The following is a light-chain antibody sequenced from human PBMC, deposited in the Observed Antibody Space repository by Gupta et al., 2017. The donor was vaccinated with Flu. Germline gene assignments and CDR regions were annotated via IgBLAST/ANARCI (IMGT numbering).Light chain of an antibody. CDR2: EVT. V-gene: IGLV2-8*01. CDR1: SSDVGPYNR. CDR3: SSTGGRGNTDLL. Sequence: QSALPQTPSASGSPGQSVTISCTGTSSDVGPYNRVSWYQQHPGKAPKLIIYEVTERPSGVPDRFSGSKSGNTASLTVSGLQAEDEADYYCSSTGGRGNTDLLFGGGTKLTVL. J-gene: IGLJ3*02.